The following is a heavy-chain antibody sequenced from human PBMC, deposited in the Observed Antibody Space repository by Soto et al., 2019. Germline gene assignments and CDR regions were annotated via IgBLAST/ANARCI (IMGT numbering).Heavy chain of an antibody. CDR1: GYTFTGYY. D-gene: IGHD3-10*01. CDR2: INPNSGGT. Sequence: ASLKVSCKASGYTFTGYYMHWVRQAPGQGLEWMGWINPNSGGTNYAQKFQGWVTMTRDTSISTAYMELSRLRSDDTAVYYCARAQTRITMVRGPTTLGYWGQGTLVTVSS. J-gene: IGHJ4*02. CDR3: ARAQTRITMVRGPTTLGY. V-gene: IGHV1-2*04.